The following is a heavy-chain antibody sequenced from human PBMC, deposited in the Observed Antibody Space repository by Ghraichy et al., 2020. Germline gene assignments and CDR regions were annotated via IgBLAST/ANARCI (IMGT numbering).Heavy chain of an antibody. D-gene: IGHD5-18*01. CDR1: GYTFTSYY. CDR2: INPSGGST. J-gene: IGHJ4*02. CDR3: ARDAGVQVSTAMAPGV. V-gene: IGHV1-46*01. Sequence: ASVKVSCKASGYTFTSYYMHWVRQAPGQGLEWMGIINPSGGSTSYAQKFQGRVTMTRDTSTSTVYMELSSLRSEDTAVYYCARDAGVQVSTAMAPGVWGQGTLVTVSS.